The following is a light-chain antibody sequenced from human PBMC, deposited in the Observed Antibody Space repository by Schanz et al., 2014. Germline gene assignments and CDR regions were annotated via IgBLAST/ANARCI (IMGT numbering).Light chain of an antibody. J-gene: IGLJ2*01. V-gene: IGLV2-8*01. Sequence: SALTQPRSVSGSPGQSVTISCTGTSSYVGGYNYVSWYQQHPGKAPKVMIYEVSKRPSGVPDRFSGSKSGNSASLTVSGLQAEDEADYYCSSYAGSDNVVFGGGTKLTVL. CDR1: SSYVGGYNY. CDR2: EVS. CDR3: SSYAGSDNVV.